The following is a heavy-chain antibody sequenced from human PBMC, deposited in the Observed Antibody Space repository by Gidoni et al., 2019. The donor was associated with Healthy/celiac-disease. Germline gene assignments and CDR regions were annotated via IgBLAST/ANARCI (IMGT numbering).Heavy chain of an antibody. CDR1: GYTLTELS. CDR3: ATGVGIWVDEFLRFRYFDL. CDR2: FDPEDGET. Sequence: QVQLVQSGAEVKKPGASVKVSCKVSGYTLTELSMHWVRQAPGKGLEWMGGFDPEDGETIYAQKFQGRVTMTEDTSTDTAYMELSSLRSEDTAVHYCATGVGIWVDEFLRFRYFDLWGRGTLVTVSS. V-gene: IGHV1-24*01. D-gene: IGHD3-3*01. J-gene: IGHJ2*01.